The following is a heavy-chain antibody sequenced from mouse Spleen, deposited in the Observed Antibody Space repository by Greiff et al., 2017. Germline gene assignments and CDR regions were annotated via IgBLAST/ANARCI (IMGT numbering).Heavy chain of an antibody. Sequence: VQGVESGAELVRPGVSVKISCKGSGYTFTDYAMHWVKQSHAKSLEWIGVISTYYGDASYNQKFKGKATMTVDKSSSTAYMELARLTSEDSAIYYCARNYYGNLWFAYWGQGTLVTVSA. V-gene: IGHV1S137*01. J-gene: IGHJ3*01. CDR2: ISTYYGDA. CDR1: GYTFTDYA. D-gene: IGHD2-1*01. CDR3: ARNYYGNLWFAY.